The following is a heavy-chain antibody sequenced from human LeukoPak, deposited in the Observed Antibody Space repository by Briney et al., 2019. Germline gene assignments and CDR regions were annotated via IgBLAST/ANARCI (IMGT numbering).Heavy chain of an antibody. V-gene: IGHV1-69*04. CDR1: GGPFRTSG. CDR2: FIPILNMA. D-gene: IGHD1-26*01. J-gene: IGHJ4*02. Sequence: SVKVSCKASGGPFRTSGFNWVRQAPGQGLEWMGRFIPILNMADYAQKFQGRVTITADKSTGTAYMELNSLGSEDTAVYYCARDRGVGASSVDSWGQGTVVTVSS. CDR3: ARDRGVGASSVDS.